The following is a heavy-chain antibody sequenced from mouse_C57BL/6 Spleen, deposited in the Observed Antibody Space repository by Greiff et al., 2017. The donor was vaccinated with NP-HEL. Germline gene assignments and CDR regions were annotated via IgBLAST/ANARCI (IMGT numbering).Heavy chain of an antibody. Sequence: QVQLQQSGAELVRPGSSVKLSCKASGYTFTSYWMHWVKQRPIRGLEWIGNIDPSDSETHYNQKFKDKATLTVDKSSSTAYMQLSSLTSEDSAVYYCARSYARAMDFWGQGTSVTVSS. CDR2: IDPSDSET. D-gene: IGHD6-5*01. J-gene: IGHJ4*01. V-gene: IGHV1-52*01. CDR3: ARSYARAMDF. CDR1: GYTFTSYW.